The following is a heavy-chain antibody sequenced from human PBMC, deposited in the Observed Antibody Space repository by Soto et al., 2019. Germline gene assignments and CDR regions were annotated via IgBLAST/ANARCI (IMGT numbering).Heavy chain of an antibody. CDR3: ARSGQTGGYSSIAARFAFDI. D-gene: IGHD6-6*01. Sequence: GGSLRLSCAASGFTFSSYSMNCVRQAPGKGLEWVSSVSSSSSYIYYADSVKGRFTISRDNAKNSLYLQMNSLRAEDTAVYYCARSGQTGGYSSIAARFAFDIWGQGTMVTVSS. V-gene: IGHV3-21*01. CDR2: VSSSSSYI. CDR1: GFTFSSYS. J-gene: IGHJ3*02.